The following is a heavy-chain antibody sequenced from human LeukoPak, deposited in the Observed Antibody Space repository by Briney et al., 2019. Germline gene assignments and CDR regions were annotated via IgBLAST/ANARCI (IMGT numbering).Heavy chain of an antibody. J-gene: IGHJ4*02. V-gene: IGHV1-18*01. CDR3: ARDPFDSSGYKPDY. CDR1: GYTFTSYG. D-gene: IGHD3-22*01. Sequence: ASVKVSFKASGYTFTSYGISWVRQAPGQGLEWMGWISAYNGNTNYAQKLQGRVTMTTDTSTSTAYMELRSLRSDDTAVYYCARDPFDSSGYKPDYWGQGTLVTASS. CDR2: ISAYNGNT.